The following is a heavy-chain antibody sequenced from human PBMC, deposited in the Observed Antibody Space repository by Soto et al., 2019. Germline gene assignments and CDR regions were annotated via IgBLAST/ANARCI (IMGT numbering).Heavy chain of an antibody. Sequence: PSESLSVTGAAYGWSVNAHYWSCCRQPALKGLEWIGRISTSGNVVSKASPRSRLTMSVDTSKNQLSLRLTSVNAADTAVYYCARDNNECWSLDPLAFDYWGQGAVVTVSS. D-gene: IGHD3-3*01. CDR3: ARDNNECWSLDPLAFDY. CDR1: GWSVNAHY. V-gene: IGHV4-59*10. J-gene: IGHJ4*02. CDR2: ISTSGNV.